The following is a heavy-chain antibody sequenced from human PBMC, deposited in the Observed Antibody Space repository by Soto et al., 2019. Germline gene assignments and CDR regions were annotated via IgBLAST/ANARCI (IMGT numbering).Heavy chain of an antibody. J-gene: IGHJ4*02. V-gene: IGHV1-3*01. Sequence: SVKVSCKASGYTFTSYAIHWVRQAPGQRLEWMGWINAGNGNTKYSQKFQGRVTITRDTSASTAYMELSSLRSEDTAVYYCARADYSNYEAFDSWGQGTLVTVSS. D-gene: IGHD4-4*01. CDR1: GYTFTSYA. CDR2: INAGNGNT. CDR3: ARADYSNYEAFDS.